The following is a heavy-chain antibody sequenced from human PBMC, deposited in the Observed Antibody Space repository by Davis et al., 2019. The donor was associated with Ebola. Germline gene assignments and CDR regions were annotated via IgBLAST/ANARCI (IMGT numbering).Heavy chain of an antibody. CDR2: ISGSGGST. Sequence: GGSLRLSCAASGFTFSSYAMSWVRQAPGKGLEWVSAISGSGGSTYYADSVKGRFTISRDNSKNTLYLQMNSLRAEDTAVYYCARGDQYYYYYYGMDVWGQGTTVTVSS. J-gene: IGHJ6*02. CDR3: ARGDQYYYYYYGMDV. V-gene: IGHV3-23*01. CDR1: GFTFSSYA.